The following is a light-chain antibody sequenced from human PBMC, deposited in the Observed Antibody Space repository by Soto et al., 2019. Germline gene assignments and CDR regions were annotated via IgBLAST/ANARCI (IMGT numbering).Light chain of an antibody. V-gene: IGKV3-20*01. J-gene: IGKJ2*01. CDR3: QQYGSSPPMYT. CDR2: GAS. CDR1: QSVSSSY. Sequence: EIVLTQSPGTLSLSPGERATLSCRASQSVSSSYLAWYQQKPGQAPRLLIYGASSRATVIPDRFSGSGSGTDFNLTISRLEPEDFAVDYCQQYGSSPPMYTFGQGTKLEIK.